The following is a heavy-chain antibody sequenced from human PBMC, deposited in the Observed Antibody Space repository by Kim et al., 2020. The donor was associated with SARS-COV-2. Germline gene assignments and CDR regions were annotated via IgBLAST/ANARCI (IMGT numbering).Heavy chain of an antibody. Sequence: LKSRVTISVDTSKNQFSLKLSSVTAADTAVYYCARVFYSYDSSGYSYFDYWGQGTLVTVSS. V-gene: IGHV4-30-2*04. CDR3: ARVFYSYDSSGYSYFDY. J-gene: IGHJ4*02. D-gene: IGHD3-22*01.